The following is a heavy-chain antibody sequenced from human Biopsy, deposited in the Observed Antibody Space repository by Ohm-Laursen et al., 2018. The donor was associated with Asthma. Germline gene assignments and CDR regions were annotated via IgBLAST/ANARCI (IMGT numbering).Heavy chain of an antibody. CDR2: IYYSGST. J-gene: IGHJ5*02. D-gene: IGHD6-6*01. Sequence: TLSLTCSVSGCSIGAGDYYWSWIRHPPGKGLEWIGYIYYSGSTSHNPSLTSRLTISVDTSKNQFSLKLTSVTAADTAVYYCARASLAARANWFDPWGQGTLVSVSS. CDR3: ARASLAARANWFDP. V-gene: IGHV4-30-4*01. CDR1: GCSIGAGDYY.